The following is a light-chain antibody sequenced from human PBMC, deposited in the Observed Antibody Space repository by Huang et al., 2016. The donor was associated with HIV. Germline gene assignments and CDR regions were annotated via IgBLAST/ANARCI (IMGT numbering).Light chain of an antibody. Sequence: EIVLTQSPGTLSLSPGGRATLSCRASQSVSNNFLAWYQQKPGQAPRLLIYGASLRATGVPDRFSGSGSGTDFTLAISKLEPEDFAVYYCQQYGSSPVTFGPGAKVDIK. CDR1: QSVSNNF. CDR2: GAS. CDR3: QQYGSSPVT. V-gene: IGKV3-20*01. J-gene: IGKJ3*01.